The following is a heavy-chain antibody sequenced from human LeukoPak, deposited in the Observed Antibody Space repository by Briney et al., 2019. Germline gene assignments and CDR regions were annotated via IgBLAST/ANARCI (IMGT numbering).Heavy chain of an antibody. Sequence: PSETLSLTCAVYGRSFSGYYWSWIRQPPGKGLEWIGEINHSGSTNYNPSLKGRVTISVDTSKNQFSLKLSSVTAADTAVYYCASLTVVVPAAIESNYYYGMDVWGQGTTVTVSS. CDR3: ASLTVVVPAAIESNYYYGMDV. CDR1: GRSFSGYY. D-gene: IGHD2-2*01. J-gene: IGHJ6*02. CDR2: INHSGST. V-gene: IGHV4-34*01.